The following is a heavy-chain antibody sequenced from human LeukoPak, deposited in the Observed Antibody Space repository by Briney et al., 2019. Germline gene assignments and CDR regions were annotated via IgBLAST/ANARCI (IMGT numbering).Heavy chain of an antibody. Sequence: GGSLRLSCAASGFTFSSYEINWVRQVPGKGLEWVSYISSSGSTIYYADSVKGRFTISRDNAKNSLYLQMNSLRAEDTAVYYCARLASDILTSWGQGTLVIVSS. CDR3: ARLASDILTS. D-gene: IGHD3-9*01. CDR2: ISSSGSTI. V-gene: IGHV3-48*03. CDR1: GFTFSSYE. J-gene: IGHJ5*02.